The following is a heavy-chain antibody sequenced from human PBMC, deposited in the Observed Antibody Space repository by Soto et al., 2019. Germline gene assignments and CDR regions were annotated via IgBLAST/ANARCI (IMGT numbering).Heavy chain of an antibody. CDR1: GFSLTTTGVG. Sequence: QIALQESGPPVVKPTQTLTLTCTFSGFSLTTTGVGVGWIRHAPGKALEWLAMVYWNDERRYSPSLKSRITITQDTSKNQVVLTMTYMDPVDTATYFCAHYDSSGYFSHFDSWGQGPLVTVSS. CDR3: AHYDSSGYFSHFDS. D-gene: IGHD3-22*01. J-gene: IGHJ4*02. V-gene: IGHV2-5*01. CDR2: VYWNDER.